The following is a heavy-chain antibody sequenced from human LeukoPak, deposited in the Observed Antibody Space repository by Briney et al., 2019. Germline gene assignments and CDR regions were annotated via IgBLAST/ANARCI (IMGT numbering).Heavy chain of an antibody. D-gene: IGHD3-22*01. Sequence: SETLSLNCTVSGGSISSYYWSWIRQTPGKGLEWIGYIYYSGSTDYNPSLKSRVTISVDTSKNQFSLKLSSVTAADTAVYYCAREGSGYYPLYYFDYWGQGTLVTVSS. CDR3: AREGSGYYPLYYFDY. CDR1: GGSISSYY. V-gene: IGHV4-59*01. CDR2: IYYSGST. J-gene: IGHJ4*02.